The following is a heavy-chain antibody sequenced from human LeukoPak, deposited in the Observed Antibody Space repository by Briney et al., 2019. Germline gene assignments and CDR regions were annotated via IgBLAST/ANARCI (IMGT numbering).Heavy chain of an antibody. D-gene: IGHD3-10*01. Sequence: SETLSLTCTVSGGSISSYYWSWIRQPAGKGLEWIGRIYTSGSTNYNPSPKSRVTISVDKSKNQFSLKLSSVTAADTAVYYCATPHYYGSGSYYSGDAFDIWGQGTMVTVSS. CDR2: IYTSGST. CDR1: GGSISSYY. V-gene: IGHV4-4*07. J-gene: IGHJ3*02. CDR3: ATPHYYGSGSYYSGDAFDI.